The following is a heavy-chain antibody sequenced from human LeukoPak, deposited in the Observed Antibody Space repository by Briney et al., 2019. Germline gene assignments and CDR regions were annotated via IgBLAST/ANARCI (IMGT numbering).Heavy chain of an antibody. J-gene: IGHJ4*02. D-gene: IGHD6-25*01. CDR1: GDSISRSTYF. CDR2: VYYGRSP. Sequence: SETLSLTYTVSGDSISRSTYFWAWIRQPPGKGLEWIGSVYYGRSPYFNPSLESRATISVDTSKNHFSLKMSSVTAADTAVYYCARSSGTGTFSYWGQGTLVTVSS. V-gene: IGHV4-39*02. CDR3: ARSSGTGTFSY.